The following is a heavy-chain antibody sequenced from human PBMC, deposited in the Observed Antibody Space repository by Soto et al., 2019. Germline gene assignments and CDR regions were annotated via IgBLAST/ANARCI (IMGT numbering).Heavy chain of an antibody. V-gene: IGHV1-8*01. J-gene: IGHJ6*02. D-gene: IGHD2-15*01. Sequence: ASVKVSCKASGYTFTSYDINWVRQATGQGFEYLGWMNPNSGNTGYVKKFQGRVTITRDTSTSTAYMELSSLRSEDTAVYYCAADLKGTSSVYYYYYGMDVWGQGTTVTVSS. CDR3: AADLKGTSSVYYYYYGMDV. CDR1: GYTFTSYD. CDR2: MNPNSGNT.